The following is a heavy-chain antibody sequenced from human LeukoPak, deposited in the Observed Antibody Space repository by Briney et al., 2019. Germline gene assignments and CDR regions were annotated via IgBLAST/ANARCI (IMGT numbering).Heavy chain of an antibody. CDR2: IYPGDSDT. D-gene: IGHD2-15*01. CDR1: GYSFTSYW. J-gene: IGHJ3*02. Sequence: RGESLQISCKGSGYSFTSYWIGWVRQLPGKGLEWMGIIYPGDSDTRYSPSFQGQVTISADKSISTAYLQWSSLKASDTAMYYCASWILGYCSGGSCYDAFDIWGQGTMVTVSS. V-gene: IGHV5-51*01. CDR3: ASWILGYCSGGSCYDAFDI.